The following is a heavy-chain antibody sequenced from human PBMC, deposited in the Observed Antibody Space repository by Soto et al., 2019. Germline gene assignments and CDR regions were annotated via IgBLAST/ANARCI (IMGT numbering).Heavy chain of an antibody. CDR1: GGSISSSSYY. V-gene: IGHV4-39*01. D-gene: IGHD3-9*01. CDR2: IYNSGLT. J-gene: IGHJ4*02. Sequence: QLQLQESGPGLVKPSETLSLTCTVSGGSISSSSYYWGWIRQPPGKGLEWIGSIYNSGLTYHNPYLKSRVTISLDKAQRQFPLTLKSVTAADTAAYYCARLEGLATISYSFAHWGQGTLVTVSS. CDR3: ARLEGLATISYSFAH.